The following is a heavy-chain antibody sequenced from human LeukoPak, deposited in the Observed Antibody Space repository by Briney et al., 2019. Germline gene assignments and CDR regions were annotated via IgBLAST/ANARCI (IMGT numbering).Heavy chain of an antibody. V-gene: IGHV4-59*08. CDR3: ARGSSPFDY. CDR2: IYYSGST. Sequence: KPSETLSLTCTVSGGSISSYYWSWIRQPPGKGLEWIGYIYYSGSTNYNPSLKSRVTISVDTSKNQFSLKLSSVTAADTAVYYCARGSSPFDYWGQGTLVTVSS. CDR1: GGSISSYY. D-gene: IGHD2-2*01. J-gene: IGHJ4*02.